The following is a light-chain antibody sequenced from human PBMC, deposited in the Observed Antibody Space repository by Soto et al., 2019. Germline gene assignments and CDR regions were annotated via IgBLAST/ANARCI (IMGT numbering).Light chain of an antibody. J-gene: IGKJ4*01. V-gene: IGKV3-11*01. CDR2: DAS. Sequence: EIVLTQSPATLSLSPGERATLSCRASQSISSHLVWYQQKPGQAPRLLMYDASNRATGIPARFSGSGSGTDFTLIISSLEPEDFAVYYCQQRPNWPLTFGGGTKVENK. CDR1: QSISSH. CDR3: QQRPNWPLT.